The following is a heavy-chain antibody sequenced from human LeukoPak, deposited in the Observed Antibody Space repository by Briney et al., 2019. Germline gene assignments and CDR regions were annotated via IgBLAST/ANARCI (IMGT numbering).Heavy chain of an antibody. CDR3: ARGQEAFDAFDI. CDR1: GYTFTSYG. J-gene: IGHJ3*02. V-gene: IGHV1-8*03. CDR2: MNPNSGNT. Sequence: ASVKVSCKASGYTFTSYGISWVRQAPGQGLEWMGWMNPNSGNTGYAQKFQGRVTITRNTSISTAYMELSSLRSEDTAVYYCARGQEAFDAFDIWGQGTMVTVSS.